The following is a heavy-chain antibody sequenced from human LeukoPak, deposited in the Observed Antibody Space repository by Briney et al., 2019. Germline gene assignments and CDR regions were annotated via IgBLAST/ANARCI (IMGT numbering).Heavy chain of an antibody. J-gene: IGHJ5*02. CDR2: ISSSSGTI. D-gene: IGHD5-12*01. CDR3: ASGAEGYVFDP. Sequence: PGGSLRLSCAASGFTFSSYSMNWVRQAPGKGLEWVSYISSSSGTIYYADSVKGRFTISRDNAKNSLYLQVNSLRAEDTAVYYCASGAEGYVFDPWGQGTLVTVSS. V-gene: IGHV3-48*01. CDR1: GFTFSSYS.